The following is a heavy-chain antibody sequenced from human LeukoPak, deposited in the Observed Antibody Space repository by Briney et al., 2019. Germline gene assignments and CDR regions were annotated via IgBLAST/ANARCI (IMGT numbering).Heavy chain of an antibody. CDR3: AREGMAIGFARFPIFNY. D-gene: IGHD3-3*01. CDR1: GGSISTYC. Sequence: SETLSLTCTVSGGSISTYCWSWIRQPPGKGLEWLGNVYYSGSTNYNPSLKSRVTISVDTSNNQFSLMLSSVTAADTAVYYCAREGMAIGFARFPIFNYWGQGTLVTVSS. J-gene: IGHJ4*02. V-gene: IGHV4-59*01. CDR2: VYYSGST.